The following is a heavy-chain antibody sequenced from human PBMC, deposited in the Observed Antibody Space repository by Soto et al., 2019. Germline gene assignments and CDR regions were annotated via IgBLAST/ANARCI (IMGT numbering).Heavy chain of an antibody. CDR3: AKSGGHIVVVTAIPAGFDY. J-gene: IGHJ4*02. D-gene: IGHD2-21*02. CDR1: GFTFSSYG. CDR2: ISYDGSNK. Sequence: GGSLRLSCAASGFTFSSYGMHWVRQAPGKGLEWVAVISYDGSNKYYADSVKGRFTISRDNSKNTLYLQMNSLRAEDTAVYYCAKSGGHIVVVTAIPAGFDYWGQGTLVTVSS. V-gene: IGHV3-30*18.